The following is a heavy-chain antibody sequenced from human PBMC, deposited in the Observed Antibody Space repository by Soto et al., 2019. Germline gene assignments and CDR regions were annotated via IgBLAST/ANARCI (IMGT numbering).Heavy chain of an antibody. CDR2: IYYSGST. CDR3: ARDSVGSGYD. V-gene: IGHV4-59*01. CDR1: GGSISSYY. D-gene: IGHD5-12*01. Sequence: QVQLQESGPGLVKPSETLSLTCTVSGGSISSYYWSWIRQPPGKRLEWIGYIYYSGSTNYNPSLTHRVSMXXATSKNQCPLEWRSVPAADTAVYYCARDSVGSGYDWGQGTLVTVSS. J-gene: IGHJ4*02.